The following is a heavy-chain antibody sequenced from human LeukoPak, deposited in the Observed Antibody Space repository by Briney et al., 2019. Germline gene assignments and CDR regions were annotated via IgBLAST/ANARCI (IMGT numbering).Heavy chain of an antibody. CDR1: GYTFTSYG. Sequence: ASVKVSCKASGYTFTSYGISWVRQAPGQGLEWMGWISAYNGNTNYAQKLQGRVTMTTDTSTSTAYMELRSLRSDDTAVYYCARVGYCSSTSCYDPMIAFDIWGQGTMVTVSS. V-gene: IGHV1-18*01. J-gene: IGHJ3*02. D-gene: IGHD2-2*03. CDR3: ARVGYCSSTSCYDPMIAFDI. CDR2: ISAYNGNT.